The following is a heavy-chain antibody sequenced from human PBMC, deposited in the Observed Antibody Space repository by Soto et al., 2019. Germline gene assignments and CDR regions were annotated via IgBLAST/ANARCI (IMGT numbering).Heavy chain of an antibody. CDR2: INAGNGNT. CDR1: GYTFTSYA. Sequence: QVQLVQSGAEVKKPGASVKVSCKASGYTFTSYAMHWVRQAPGQRLEWMGWINAGNGNTKYSQKLQGRVTITRYTSESTAYMEVSSLRSEDTAVYYCARGDYYDIHDYWGQGTLVIVSS. J-gene: IGHJ4*02. CDR3: ARGDYYDIHDY. V-gene: IGHV1-3*01. D-gene: IGHD3-22*01.